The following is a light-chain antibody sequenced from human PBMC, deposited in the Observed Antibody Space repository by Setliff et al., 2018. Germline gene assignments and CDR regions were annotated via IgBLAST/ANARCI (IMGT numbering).Light chain of an antibody. Sequence: DIVMTQSPDSLSVPLGERATINCRSSRSLLYRSSSQNYLAWYQQKPGQAPKLLLYWASTRESGVPDRFSGSGSGTDFTLTINSLRAEDVAVYYCQQYYTTPWTFGQGTKVDMK. CDR1: RSLLYRSSSQNY. J-gene: IGKJ1*01. CDR2: WAS. CDR3: QQYYTTPWT. V-gene: IGKV4-1*01.